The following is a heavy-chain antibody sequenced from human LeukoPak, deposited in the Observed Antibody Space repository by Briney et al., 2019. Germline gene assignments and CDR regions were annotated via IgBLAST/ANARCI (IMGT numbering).Heavy chain of an antibody. CDR1: GLTLSNYW. CDR3: ATDWLNDSSGRTFDY. CDR2: IKPDGSEK. D-gene: IGHD3-22*01. J-gene: IGHJ4*02. V-gene: IGHV3-7*01. Sequence: GGSLRLSCAASGLTLSNYWMSWVRQAPGKGLEWVANIKPDGSEKHYVDSVEGRFTISRDNAKNSVYLQMSSLRAEDTAMYYCATDWLNDSSGRTFDYWGQGTLVTVSS.